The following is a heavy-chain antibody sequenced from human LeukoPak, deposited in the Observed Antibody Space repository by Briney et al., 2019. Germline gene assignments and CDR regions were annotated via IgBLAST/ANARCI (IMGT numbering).Heavy chain of an antibody. CDR1: EFTFSSYE. J-gene: IGHJ3*02. Sequence: GGSLRLSCAASEFTFSSYEMNWVRQAPGKGLEWVSVIYSGGSTYYADSVKGRFTLSRDNSKNTLFLQMNSLRAEDTAVYYCAREPQGDSSGYDAFDIWGQGTMVTVSS. V-gene: IGHV3-66*01. CDR2: IYSGGST. D-gene: IGHD3-22*01. CDR3: AREPQGDSSGYDAFDI.